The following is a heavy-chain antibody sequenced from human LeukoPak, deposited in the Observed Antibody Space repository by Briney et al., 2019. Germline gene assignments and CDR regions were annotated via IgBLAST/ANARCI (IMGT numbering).Heavy chain of an antibody. CDR3: ARGYSGSYEDYFDY. Sequence: GGSLRLSCAASGFTFSSYGMHWVRQAPGKGLEWVAFIRYDGSNKYYADSVKGRFTISRDNSKNTLYLQMNSLRAEDTAVYYCARGYSGSYEDYFDYWGQGTLVTVSS. D-gene: IGHD1-26*01. CDR1: GFTFSSYG. V-gene: IGHV3-30*02. J-gene: IGHJ4*02. CDR2: IRYDGSNK.